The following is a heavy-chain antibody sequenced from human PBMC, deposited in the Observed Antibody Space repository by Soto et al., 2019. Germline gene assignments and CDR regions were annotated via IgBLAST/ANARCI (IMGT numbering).Heavy chain of an antibody. D-gene: IGHD2-8*01. J-gene: IGHJ6*02. V-gene: IGHV1-69*12. CDR1: GGTFRTAA. Sequence: QVQLEQSGAEVKKPGSSVKVSCKASGGTFRTAAISWVRQAPGQGLEWMGGIMPVFRTPDYAQKFQGRVTITADDSTTTAYMELSGLRSDDTAVYYCARDNDRPQLGGNYYYILDVWGQGTTLTVSS. CDR3: ARDNDRPQLGGNYYYILDV. CDR2: IMPVFRTP.